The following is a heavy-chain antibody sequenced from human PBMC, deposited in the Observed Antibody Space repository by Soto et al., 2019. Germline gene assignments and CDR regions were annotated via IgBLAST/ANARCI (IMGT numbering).Heavy chain of an antibody. J-gene: IGHJ6*02. D-gene: IGHD4-4*01. CDR2: IIPLFRTP. V-gene: IGHV1-69*12. CDR1: GGTFSSSA. Sequence: QVQLVQSGAEMKEPGSSVKVSCKTSGGTFSSSAISWLRQAPGQGLEWMGGIIPLFRTPDYAHKFQGRVTIAADESTRTAYMELSSLRSEDTAVYYCARDNDRLQLGGNYYYVLDVWGQGTTITVSS. CDR3: ARDNDRLQLGGNYYYVLDV.